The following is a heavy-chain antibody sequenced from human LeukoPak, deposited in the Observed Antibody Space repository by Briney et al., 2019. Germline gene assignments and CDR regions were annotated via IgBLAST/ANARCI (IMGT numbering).Heavy chain of an antibody. J-gene: IGHJ6*02. CDR1: GYTFTGYY. Sequence: ASVKVSCKASGYTFTGYYMHWVRQAPGQGLEWMGWINPNSGGTNYAQKLQGGVTMTTDTSTSTAYMELRSLRSDDTAVYYCASTNPLRFLASAAVPYYYGMDVWGQGTTVTVSS. V-gene: IGHV1-2*02. CDR2: INPNSGGT. D-gene: IGHD3-3*01. CDR3: ASTNPLRFLASAAVPYYYGMDV.